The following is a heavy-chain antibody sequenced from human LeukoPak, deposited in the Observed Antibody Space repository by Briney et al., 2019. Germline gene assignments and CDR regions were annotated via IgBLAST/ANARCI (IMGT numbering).Heavy chain of an antibody. V-gene: IGHV4-59*01. J-gene: IGHJ5*02. Sequence: PSETLSLTCTVSGGSISSYYWSWIRQPPGKGLEWIGYIYYSGSTNYNPSLKSRVTISVDTSKNQFSLKLSSVTAADTAVYYCARDIVVADNNWFDPWGQGILVTVSS. CDR1: GGSISSYY. D-gene: IGHD2-15*01. CDR2: IYYSGST. CDR3: ARDIVVADNNWFDP.